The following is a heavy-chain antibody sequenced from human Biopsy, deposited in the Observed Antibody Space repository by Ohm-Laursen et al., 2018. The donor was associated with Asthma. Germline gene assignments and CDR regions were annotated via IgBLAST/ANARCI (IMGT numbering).Heavy chain of an antibody. CDR2: IYHSGST. CDR3: ARVKDGYNFDY. D-gene: IGHD5-24*01. V-gene: IGHV4-30-2*01. J-gene: IGHJ4*02. Sequence: SQTLSLTCAVSGGSISSGGYSWSWIRQPPGKGLEWIGYIYHSGSTYYNPSLKSRVTISVDRSKNQFSLKLSSVTAADTAVYYCARVKDGYNFDYWGQGTPVTVSS. CDR1: GGSISSGGYS.